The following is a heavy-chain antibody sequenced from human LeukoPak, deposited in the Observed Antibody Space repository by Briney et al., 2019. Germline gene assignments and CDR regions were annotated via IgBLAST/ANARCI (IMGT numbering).Heavy chain of an antibody. J-gene: IGHJ5*02. V-gene: IGHV1-46*01. CDR2: INPSGGST. CDR1: GYTFTSYY. D-gene: IGHD3-22*01. CDR3: ARGRHYYDGSGYPGEFDP. Sequence: ASVKVSCKASGYTFTSYYMHWVRQAPGQGLEWMGIINPSGGSTSYAQKFQGRVTMTRDTSTSTVYMELSSLRSEDTAVYYCARGRHYYDGSGYPGEFDPWGQGTLVTVSS.